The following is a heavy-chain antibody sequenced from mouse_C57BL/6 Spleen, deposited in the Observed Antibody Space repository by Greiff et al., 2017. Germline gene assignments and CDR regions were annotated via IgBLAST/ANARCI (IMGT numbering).Heavy chain of an antibody. V-gene: IGHV1-55*01. CDR3: EVDRYSNYVVYAMDY. CDR2: IYPGSGST. CDR1: GYTFTSYW. J-gene: IGHJ4*01. Sequence: QVQLQQPGAELVKPGASVKMSCKASGYTFTSYWITWVKQRPGQGLEWIGDIYPGSGSTNYNEKFKSKATLTVDTSSSTAYMQLSSLTSEDSAVYYCEVDRYSNYVVYAMDYWGQGTSVTVSS. D-gene: IGHD2-5*01.